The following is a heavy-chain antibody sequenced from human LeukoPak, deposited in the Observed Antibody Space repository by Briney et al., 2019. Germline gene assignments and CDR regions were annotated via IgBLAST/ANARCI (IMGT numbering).Heavy chain of an antibody. CDR3: ARGDYDIFTGPQGRVYYYYYYGMDV. Sequence: PSETLSLTCAVSGGSFSGYYWSWIRQPPGKGLEWIGEINHSGSTNYNPSLKSRVTISVDTSKNQFSLKLSSVTAADTAVYYCARGDYDIFTGPQGRVYYYYYYGMDVWGQGTTVTVSS. J-gene: IGHJ6*02. CDR1: GGSFSGYY. V-gene: IGHV4-34*01. D-gene: IGHD3-9*01. CDR2: INHSGST.